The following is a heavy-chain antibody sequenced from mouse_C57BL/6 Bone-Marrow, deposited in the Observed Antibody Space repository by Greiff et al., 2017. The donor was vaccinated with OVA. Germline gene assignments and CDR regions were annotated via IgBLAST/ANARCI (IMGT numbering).Heavy chain of an antibody. D-gene: IGHD1-1*01. CDR3: ERKGYGSPAWFAY. CDR2: NYPRSGNT. Sequence: VQGVESGAELARPGASVKLSRKASGYTFTSYGISWVKQRTGQGLEWIGENYPRSGNTYYNEKFKGKATLTADKSSSTAYMGLRRLTSEESAVYFCERKGYGSPAWFAYWGQGTLVTVSA. J-gene: IGHJ3*01. CDR1: GYTFTSYG. V-gene: IGHV1-81*01.